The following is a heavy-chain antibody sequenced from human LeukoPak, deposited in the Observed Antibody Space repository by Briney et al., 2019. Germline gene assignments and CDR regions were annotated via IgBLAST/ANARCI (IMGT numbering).Heavy chain of an antibody. CDR1: GYSFTSYW. D-gene: IGHD6-19*01. Sequence: GESLKISCKGSGYSFTSYWIGWVRQMPGKGLELMGIIYPGDSDTRYSPSFQGQVTISVDKSISTAYLQWSSLKASDTAMYYCAKRHSSGLYYFDYWGQGTVVTVSS. CDR2: IYPGDSDT. V-gene: IGHV5-51*01. CDR3: AKRHSSGLYYFDY. J-gene: IGHJ4*02.